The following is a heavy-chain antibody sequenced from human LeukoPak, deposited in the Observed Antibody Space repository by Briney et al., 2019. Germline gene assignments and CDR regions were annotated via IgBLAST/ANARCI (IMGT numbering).Heavy chain of an antibody. CDR1: GGSISSYY. J-gene: IGHJ4*02. Sequence: SETLSLTCTVSGGSISSYYWNWIRQSPGKGLAWIGYIYYSGGTNYNPSLKSRVTISVDTSKNQFSLKLSSVTAADTAVYYCARSSKDDYGDYGLDYWGQGTLVTVSS. CDR2: IYYSGGT. D-gene: IGHD4-17*01. V-gene: IGHV4-59*01. CDR3: ARSSKDDYGDYGLDY.